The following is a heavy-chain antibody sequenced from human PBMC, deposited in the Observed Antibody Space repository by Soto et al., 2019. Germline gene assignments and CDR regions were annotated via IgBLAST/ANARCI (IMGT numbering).Heavy chain of an antibody. CDR1: GYSFTSYD. CDR3: ARQWLVHSIYYYYYMDV. D-gene: IGHD6-19*01. J-gene: IGHJ6*03. V-gene: IGHV1-8*01. Sequence: ASVTVSCKASGYSFTSYDINWVRQATGQGFEWMGWMNPNSGNTGYAQKFQGRVTMTRNTSISTAYMELSSLRSEDTAVYYCARQWLVHSIYYYYYMDVWGKGTTVTVSS. CDR2: MNPNSGNT.